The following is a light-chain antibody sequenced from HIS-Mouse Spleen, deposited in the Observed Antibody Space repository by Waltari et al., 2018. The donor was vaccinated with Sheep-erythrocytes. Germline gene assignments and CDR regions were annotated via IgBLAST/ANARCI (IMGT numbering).Light chain of an antibody. J-gene: IGLJ2*01. Sequence: QSALTQPASVSGSPGQSITISCTGTSSDVGSYNLVSWYQQHPGKAPKLMIDEGSKRPSGVSNRFSGSKSGNTASLTISGLQAEDEADYYCCSYAGSRTLVFGGGTKLTVL. V-gene: IGLV2-23*01. CDR2: EGS. CDR1: SSDVGSYNL. CDR3: CSYAGSRTLV.